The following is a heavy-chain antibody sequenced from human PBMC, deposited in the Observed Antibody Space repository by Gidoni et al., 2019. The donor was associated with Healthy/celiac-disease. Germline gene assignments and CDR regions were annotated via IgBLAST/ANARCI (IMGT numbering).Heavy chain of an antibody. Sequence: QVQLHESGPGLVKPAETLSLTGPVSGGSISSYSWCWIRQRPGKGLEWIGYIYYSGSTNYNPSLKSRVTISVDTPKNQFSLKLSSVTASYTAVYYCARAPTSRYVWGQGTLVTVSS. J-gene: IGHJ4*02. CDR2: IYYSGST. CDR3: ARAPTSRYV. CDR1: GGSISSYS. V-gene: IGHV4-59*01. D-gene: IGHD1-1*01.